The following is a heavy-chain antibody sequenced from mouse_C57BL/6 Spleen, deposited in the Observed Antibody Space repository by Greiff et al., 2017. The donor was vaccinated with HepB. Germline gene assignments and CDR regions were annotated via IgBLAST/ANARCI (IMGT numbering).Heavy chain of an antibody. CDR1: GFTFSDYG. V-gene: IGHV5-17*01. Sequence: VQLKESGGGLVKPGGSLKLSCAASGFTFSDYGMHWVRQAPEKGLEWVAYISSGSSTIYYADTVKGRFTISRDNAKNTLFLQMTSLRSEDTAMYYCARGGLQGNYWGQGTTLTVSS. D-gene: IGHD3-1*01. CDR2: ISSGSSTI. CDR3: ARGGLQGNY. J-gene: IGHJ2*01.